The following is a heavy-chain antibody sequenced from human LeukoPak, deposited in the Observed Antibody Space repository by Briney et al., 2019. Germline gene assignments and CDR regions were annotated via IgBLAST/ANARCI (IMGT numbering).Heavy chain of an antibody. J-gene: IGHJ4*02. CDR2: INPNSGGT. CDR1: GYTFTGYY. D-gene: IGHD3-10*01. CDR3: ARDWGVQGVKYY. Sequence: ASVKVSCKVSGYTFTGYYMHWVRQAPGQGLEWMGWINPNSGGTNYAQKFQGRVTMTRDTSISTAYMELSRLRSDDTAVYYCARDWGVQGVKYYWGQGTLVTVSS. V-gene: IGHV1-2*02.